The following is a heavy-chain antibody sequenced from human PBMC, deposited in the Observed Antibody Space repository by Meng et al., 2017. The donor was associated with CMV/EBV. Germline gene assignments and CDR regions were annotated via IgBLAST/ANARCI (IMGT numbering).Heavy chain of an antibody. CDR3: AREERSGWKYYYGMDV. J-gene: IGHJ6*02. CDR2: IWYDGSNK. Sequence: SLMISFAASGFTFSSYGMHWVRQAPGKGLEWVAVIWYDGSNKYYADPVKGRFTISRDNSKNTLYLQMNSLRAEDTAVYYCAREERSGWKYYYGMDVWGQGTTVTVSS. V-gene: IGHV3-33*01. D-gene: IGHD6-19*01. CDR1: GFTFSSYG.